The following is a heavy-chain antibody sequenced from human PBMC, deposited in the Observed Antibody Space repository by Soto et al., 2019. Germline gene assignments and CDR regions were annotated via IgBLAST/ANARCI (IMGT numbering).Heavy chain of an antibody. CDR2: IYDIGNT. J-gene: IGHJ5*02. CDR1: WGSISNSRCP. V-gene: IGHV4-39*01. CDR3: AKRACGEPFGP. D-gene: IGHD4-17*01. Sequence: FVTLSLPWTVFWGSISNSRCPRGWIRQPPGKGLEWIVTIYDIGNTFYNPSLSSRVTISADTSKNQFALKLNSVTAADMAVYYCAKRACGEPFGPWGEGTLVTVS.